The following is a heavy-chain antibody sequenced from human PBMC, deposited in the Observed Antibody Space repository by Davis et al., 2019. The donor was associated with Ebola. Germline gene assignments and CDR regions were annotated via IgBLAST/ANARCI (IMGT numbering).Heavy chain of an antibody. CDR1: GGSISSGDYY. CDR2: IYSSGST. V-gene: IGHV4-30-4*01. J-gene: IGHJ6*02. D-gene: IGHD3-3*01. CDR3: ARGVGDFWSGYYYGMDV. Sequence: LRLSCTVSGGSISSGDYYWSWIRQPPGKSLEWIGYIYSSGSTYYNPSLKSRVTISVDTSKNQFSLKLSSVTAADTAVYYCARGVGDFWSGYYYGMDVWGQGTTVTVSS.